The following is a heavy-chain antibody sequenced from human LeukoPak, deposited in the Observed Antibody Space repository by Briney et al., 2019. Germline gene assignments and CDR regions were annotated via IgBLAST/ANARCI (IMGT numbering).Heavy chain of an antibody. Sequence: PGGFLRLSCAASGFTVSSNYMSWVRQAPGKGLEWVSVIYSGGSTYYADSVKGRFTISRDNSKNTLYLQMNSLRAEDTAVYYCAREIGYSYGLDYWGQGTLVTVSS. CDR1: GFTVSSNY. CDR3: AREIGYSYGLDY. J-gene: IGHJ4*02. V-gene: IGHV3-66*01. CDR2: IYSGGST. D-gene: IGHD5-18*01.